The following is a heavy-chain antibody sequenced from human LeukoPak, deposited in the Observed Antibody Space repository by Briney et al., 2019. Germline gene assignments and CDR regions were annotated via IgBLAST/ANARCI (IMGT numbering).Heavy chain of an antibody. CDR3: AREPGYYFDY. Sequence: GGSLRLSCAASGFTVSSNYMRSVRQAPGKGLEWVSVIYSGGSTYYADSVKGRFTISRDNSKDTLDLQMDSLRAEDTGVYYCAREPGYYFDYWGKGTLVTVSS. J-gene: IGHJ4*02. V-gene: IGHV3-53*01. CDR2: IYSGGST. CDR1: GFTVSSNY.